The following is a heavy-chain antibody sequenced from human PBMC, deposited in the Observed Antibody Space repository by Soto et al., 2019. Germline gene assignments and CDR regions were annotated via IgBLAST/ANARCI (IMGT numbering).Heavy chain of an antibody. CDR3: ARRKERSGPHYFDS. V-gene: IGHV1-8*02. CDR1: GGTFSSYG. Sequence: QVQLVQSGAEVKKPGSSVKVSCKASGGTFSSYGISWVRQAPGQGLEWMGWMNPYNGNAGYAQKFQGRVTMTRNTSISTAYMELSSLRSNDTAVYFCARRKERSGPHYFDSWGQGTLVTVSS. CDR2: MNPYNGNA. D-gene: IGHD1-1*01. J-gene: IGHJ4*02.